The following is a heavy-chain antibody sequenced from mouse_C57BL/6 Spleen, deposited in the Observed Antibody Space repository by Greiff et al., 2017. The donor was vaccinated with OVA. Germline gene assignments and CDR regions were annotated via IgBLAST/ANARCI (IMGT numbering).Heavy chain of an antibody. Sequence: EVQLQQSGPVLVKPGASVKMSCKASGYAFTDYYMNWVKQSHGQSLEWIGDINPYNGGTSYNQKFKGKATLTVDKSSSTAYMELNSLTSEDSAVYYCARSKGGGWYFDVWGTGTTVTVSS. CDR2: INPYNGGT. CDR1: GYAFTDYY. V-gene: IGHV1-19*01. J-gene: IGHJ1*03. CDR3: ARSKGGGWYFDV.